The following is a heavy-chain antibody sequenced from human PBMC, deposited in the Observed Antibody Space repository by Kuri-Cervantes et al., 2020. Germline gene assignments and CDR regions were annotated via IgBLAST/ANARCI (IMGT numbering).Heavy chain of an antibody. CDR3: ARGCYDYGDYCDAFDI. J-gene: IGHJ3*02. D-gene: IGHD4-17*01. V-gene: IGHV3-30*07. CDR2: VSYDEDNN. CDR1: GFTFSDYA. Sequence: GESLKISCAASGFTFSDYALHWVRQAPAKGLEWVALVSYDEDNNYYADSVKGRFTISRDNAKNSRYLQMNSQRAEDTAVYYCARGCYDYGDYCDAFDIWGQGTMVTVSS.